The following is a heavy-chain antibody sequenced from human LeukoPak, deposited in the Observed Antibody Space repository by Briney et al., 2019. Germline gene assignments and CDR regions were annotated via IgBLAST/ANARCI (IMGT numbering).Heavy chain of an antibody. CDR1: GFTFSSYA. Sequence: SGGSLRLSCAASGFTFSSYAMSWVRQAPGKGLEWVSAISGSGGSTYYADPVKGRFTISRDNSKNTLYLQMNSLRAEDTAVYYCAKGASVVRGVLDYWGQGTLVTVSS. D-gene: IGHD3-10*01. CDR3: AKGASVVRGVLDY. CDR2: ISGSGGST. J-gene: IGHJ4*02. V-gene: IGHV3-23*01.